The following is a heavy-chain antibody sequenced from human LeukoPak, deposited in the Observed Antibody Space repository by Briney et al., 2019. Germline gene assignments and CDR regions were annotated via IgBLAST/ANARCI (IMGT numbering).Heavy chain of an antibody. CDR1: GYTFTGYY. D-gene: IGHD2-15*01. CDR2: MNPNSGGT. CDR3: ARSSWGSTDY. V-gene: IGHV1-2*06. J-gene: IGHJ4*02. Sequence: ASVKVSCKASGYTFTGYYLHWVRQAPGQGLEWMGRMNPNSGGTSYAQNFQGRVTMTRDTSISTAYMELSRLRSDDTAVYYCARSSWGSTDYWGQGTLVTVSS.